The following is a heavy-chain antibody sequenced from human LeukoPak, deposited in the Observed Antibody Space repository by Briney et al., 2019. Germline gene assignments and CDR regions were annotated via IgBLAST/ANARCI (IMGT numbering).Heavy chain of an antibody. CDR1: GGSISSGDYY. J-gene: IGHJ4*02. V-gene: IGHV4-30-4*01. Sequence: PSQTLSLTCTVSGGSISSGDYYRSWIRQPPGKGLEWIGYIYYSGSTYYNPSLKSRVTISVDTSKNQFSLKLSSVTAADTAVYYCARGWNSSSWMLDYWGQGTLVTVSS. CDR3: ARGWNSSSWMLDY. CDR2: IYYSGST. D-gene: IGHD6-13*01.